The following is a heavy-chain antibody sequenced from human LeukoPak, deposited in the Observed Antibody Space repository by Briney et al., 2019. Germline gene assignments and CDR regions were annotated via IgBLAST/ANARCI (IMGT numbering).Heavy chain of an antibody. Sequence: SVKVSCKASGGTFSSYTISWVRQAPGQGLEWMGRIIPILGIANYAQKFQGRVTITADKSTSTAYMELSSLRSEDTAVYYCARAYCSSTSCYAYYYYGMDVWGQGTTGTVSS. CDR3: ARAYCSSTSCYAYYYYGMDV. CDR1: GGTFSSYT. J-gene: IGHJ6*02. CDR2: IIPILGIA. D-gene: IGHD2-2*01. V-gene: IGHV1-69*02.